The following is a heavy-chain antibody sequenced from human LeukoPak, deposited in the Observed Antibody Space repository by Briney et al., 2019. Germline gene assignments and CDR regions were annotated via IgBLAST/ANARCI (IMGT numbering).Heavy chain of an antibody. Sequence: SETLSLTCTVSGGSISSGGYYWSWIRQHPGKGLEWIGYIYYSGSTYYNPSLKSRVTISVDTSKNQFSLKLSSVTAADTAVYYCARTWGSGSFQRSYYFDYWGQGTLVTVSS. D-gene: IGHD3-10*01. CDR2: IYYSGST. CDR3: ARTWGSGSFQRSYYFDY. V-gene: IGHV4-31*03. CDR1: GGSISSGGYY. J-gene: IGHJ4*02.